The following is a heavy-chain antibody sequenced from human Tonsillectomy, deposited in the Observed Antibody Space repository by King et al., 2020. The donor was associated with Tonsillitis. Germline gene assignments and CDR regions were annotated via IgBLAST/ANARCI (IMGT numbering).Heavy chain of an antibody. V-gene: IGHV3-30*18. CDR3: AKGFYGDYGGY. CDR2: ISYDGSNK. Sequence: VQLVESGGGVVQPGRSLRLSCAASGFTFSSYGMHWVRQAPGKGLEWVAVISYDGSNKYYADSVKGRFTISRDNSKNTLYLQMSSLRAEDTAVYYCAKGFYGDYGGYWGQGTLVTVSP. CDR1: GFTFSSYG. J-gene: IGHJ4*02. D-gene: IGHD4-17*01.